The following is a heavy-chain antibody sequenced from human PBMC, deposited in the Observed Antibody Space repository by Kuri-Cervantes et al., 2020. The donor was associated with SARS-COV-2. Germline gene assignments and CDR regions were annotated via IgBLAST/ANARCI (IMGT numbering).Heavy chain of an antibody. CDR2: ISYDGGNK. Sequence: GGSLRLSCAASGFTFSSYGMHWVRQAPGKGLEWVALISYDGGNKYYADSVKGRFTISRDNSKNTLYLHMNSLRAEDTAVYYCARAYSTAWHLVYWGQGILVTVSS. CDR3: ARAYSTAWHLVY. CDR1: GFTFSSYG. V-gene: IGHV3-30*19. J-gene: IGHJ4*02. D-gene: IGHD6-19*01.